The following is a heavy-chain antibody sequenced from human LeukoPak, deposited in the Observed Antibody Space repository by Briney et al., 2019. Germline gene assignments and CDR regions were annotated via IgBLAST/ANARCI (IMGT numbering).Heavy chain of an antibody. Sequence: PSETLSLTCTVSGGSISSYYWSWIRQPAGKGLEWIGRIYTSGSTNYNPSLKSRFTMSVDTSKNQFSLKLSSVTAADTAVYYCARGDVPAATSYYYYYYMDVWGKGTTVTVFS. CDR3: ARGDVPAATSYYYYYYMDV. D-gene: IGHD2-2*01. CDR1: GGSISSYY. V-gene: IGHV4-4*07. CDR2: IYTSGST. J-gene: IGHJ6*03.